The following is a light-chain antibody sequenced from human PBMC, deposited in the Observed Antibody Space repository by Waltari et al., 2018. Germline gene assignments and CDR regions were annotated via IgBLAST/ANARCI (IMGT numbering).Light chain of an antibody. CDR2: QDV. CDR3: QAWDSGVAGV. V-gene: IGLV3-1*01. J-gene: IGLJ1*01. CDR1: ELEKRY. Sequence: SYDLIQSPSVSVSPGQTATITCSGDELEKRYVCWYQQKPGQSPVLVIYQDVRRPSEIPQRFSGSNSGNTATLTISGTQPRDEADYYCQAWDSGVAGVFGTGTKVTVL.